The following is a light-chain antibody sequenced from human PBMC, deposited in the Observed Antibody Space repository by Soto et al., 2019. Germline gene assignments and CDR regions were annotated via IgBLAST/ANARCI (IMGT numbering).Light chain of an antibody. CDR3: QQYHDWPPLT. Sequence: MTQSPAIVSVSPGERVTLSCRASQAISSNLAWYQLKPGQPPRLLFYSASARATGTSARFSCTGSGTEFTLTISGLQSEDVAIYYCQQYHDWPPLTFGGGTKVQIK. V-gene: IGKV3-15*01. CDR1: QAISSN. CDR2: SAS. J-gene: IGKJ4*01.